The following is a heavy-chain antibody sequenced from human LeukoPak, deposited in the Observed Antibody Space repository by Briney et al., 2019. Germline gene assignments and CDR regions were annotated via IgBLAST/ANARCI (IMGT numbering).Heavy chain of an antibody. Sequence: SETLSLTCAVYGGSFSGYYWSWIRQPPGKGLEWIGEINHSGSTNYNPSLKSLVTISVDTSKNQFSLKLSSVTAADTAVYYCARTCSSGWYLLRPPHLNYFDYWGQGTLVTVSS. CDR2: INHSGST. CDR3: ARTCSSGWYLLRPPHLNYFDY. CDR1: GGSFSGYY. V-gene: IGHV4-34*01. J-gene: IGHJ4*02. D-gene: IGHD6-19*01.